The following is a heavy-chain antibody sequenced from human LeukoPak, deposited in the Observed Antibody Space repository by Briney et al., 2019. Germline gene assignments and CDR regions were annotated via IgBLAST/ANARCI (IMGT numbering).Heavy chain of an antibody. Sequence: ASVKVSCKVSGYTLTVLSMHWVRQAPGKGLEWMGGFDPEDGETIYAQKFQGRVTMTEDTSTDTAYMELSSLRSEDTAVYYCATCSSTSCYRRNAFDIWGRGTMVTVSS. CDR1: GYTLTVLS. D-gene: IGHD2-2*01. CDR3: ATCSSTSCYRRNAFDI. CDR2: FDPEDGET. J-gene: IGHJ3*02. V-gene: IGHV1-24*01.